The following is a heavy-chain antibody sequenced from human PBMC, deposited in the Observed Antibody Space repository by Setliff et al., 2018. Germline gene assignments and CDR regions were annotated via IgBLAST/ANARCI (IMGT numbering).Heavy chain of an antibody. Sequence: PGGSLRLSCAASGFTFSGYYMQWVRQAPGKGLEWVSGISWNSGSIGYADSVKGRFTISRDNAKNSLYLQMNSLRAEDMALYYCAKEGQNDAFDIWGQGTMVTVSS. CDR3: AKEGQNDAFDI. CDR2: ISWNSGSI. J-gene: IGHJ3*02. CDR1: GFTFSGYY. V-gene: IGHV3-9*03.